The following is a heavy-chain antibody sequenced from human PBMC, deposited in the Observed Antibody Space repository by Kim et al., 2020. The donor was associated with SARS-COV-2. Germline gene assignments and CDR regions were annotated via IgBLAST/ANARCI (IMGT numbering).Heavy chain of an antibody. CDR2: IRSKANSYAT. J-gene: IGHJ5*02. D-gene: IGHD6-6*01. CDR1: GFTFSGSA. V-gene: IGHV3-73*01. CDR3: TRHPSYSSSSGGWFDP. Sequence: GGSLRLSCAASGFTFSGSAMHWVRQASGKGLEWVGRIRSKANSYATAYAASVKGRFTISRDDSKNTAYLQMNSLKTEDTAVYYCTRHPSYSSSSGGWFDPWGQGTLVTVSS.